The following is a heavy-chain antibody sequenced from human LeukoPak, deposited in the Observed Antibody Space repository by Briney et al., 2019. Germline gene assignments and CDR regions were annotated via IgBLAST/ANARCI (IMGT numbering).Heavy chain of an antibody. CDR2: IYNSGST. CDR1: GGSISSYY. J-gene: IGHJ4*02. D-gene: IGHD3-10*01. CDR3: GRDGSVRGVIDY. Sequence: KPSETLSLTCTVSGGSISSYYWSWIRQPPGKGLEWIGYIYNSGSTNYNPSLKSRVTISGDTSKNQFSLKLSSVTAADTAVYYCGRDGSVRGVIDYWGQGTLVTVSS. V-gene: IGHV4-59*01.